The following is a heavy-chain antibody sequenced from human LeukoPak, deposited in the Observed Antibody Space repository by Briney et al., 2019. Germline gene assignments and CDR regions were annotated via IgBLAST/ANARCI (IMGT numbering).Heavy chain of an antibody. CDR1: GFTFSSYG. CDR2: ISYDGSNK. Sequence: GGSLRLSCAASGFTFSSYGMHWVRQAPGKGLEWVAVISYDGSNKYYADSVKGRFTISRDNSKNTLYLQMNSLRAEDTAVYYCARDWERYYFDYWGQGTLVTVSS. CDR3: ARDWERYYFDY. J-gene: IGHJ4*02. V-gene: IGHV3-30*03. D-gene: IGHD1-1*01.